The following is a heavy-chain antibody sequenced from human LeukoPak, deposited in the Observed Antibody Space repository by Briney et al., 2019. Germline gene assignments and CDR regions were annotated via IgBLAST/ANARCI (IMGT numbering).Heavy chain of an antibody. D-gene: IGHD3-10*01. CDR2: INAGNGNT. J-gene: IGHJ5*02. Sequence: ASVKVSCKASGYTFTSYAMHWVRQAPGQRLEWMGWINAGNGNTKYSQKFQGRVTITRDTSASTAYMELSSLRSEDTAVYYCARGLVRGVIPDWFDPWGQGTLVTVSS. CDR3: ARGLVRGVIPDWFDP. V-gene: IGHV1-3*01. CDR1: GYTFTSYA.